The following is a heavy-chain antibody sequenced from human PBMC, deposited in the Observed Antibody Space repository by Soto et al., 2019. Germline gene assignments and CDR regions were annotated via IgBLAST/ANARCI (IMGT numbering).Heavy chain of an antibody. CDR3: ARGLIYFDY. J-gene: IGHJ4*02. CDR2: ISYDGSNK. Sequence: ESGGGVVQPGRSLRLSCAASGFTFSSYAMHWVRQAPGKGLEWVAVISYDGSNKYYADSVKGRFTISRDNSKNTLYLQMNILRAEDTAVYYCARGLIYFDYWGQGTLVTVSS. CDR1: GFTFSSYA. V-gene: IGHV3-30-3*01.